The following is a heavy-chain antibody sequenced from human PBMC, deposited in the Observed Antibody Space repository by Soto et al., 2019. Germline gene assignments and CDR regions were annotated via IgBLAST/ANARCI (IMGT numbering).Heavy chain of an antibody. Sequence: HPXESLQLSCAASGFTFSSYGMHWVRQAPGKGLEWVAVISYDGSNKYYADSVKGRFTISRDNSKNTLYLQMNSLRAEDTAVYYCAKDTLGDSYGYGSFDYWGQGTLVTVSS. CDR1: GFTFSSYG. CDR2: ISYDGSNK. D-gene: IGHD5-18*01. J-gene: IGHJ4*02. CDR3: AKDTLGDSYGYGSFDY. V-gene: IGHV3-30*18.